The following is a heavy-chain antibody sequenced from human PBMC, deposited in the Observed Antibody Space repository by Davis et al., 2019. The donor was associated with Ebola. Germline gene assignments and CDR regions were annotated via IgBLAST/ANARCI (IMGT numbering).Heavy chain of an antibody. Sequence: SETLSLTCAVYGGSFSGYYWSWIRQPPGKGLEWMGEVNHSGGTNYNPSLKSRVTISADTSKNQFSLKLSSVTAADTAVYYCARHHGVTENWFDPWGQGTLVTVSS. J-gene: IGHJ5*02. CDR3: ARHHGVTENWFDP. D-gene: IGHD4-17*01. CDR2: VNHSGGT. CDR1: GGSFSGYY. V-gene: IGHV4-34*01.